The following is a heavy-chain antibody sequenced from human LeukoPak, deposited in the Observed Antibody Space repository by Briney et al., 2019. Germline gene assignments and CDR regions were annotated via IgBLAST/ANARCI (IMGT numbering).Heavy chain of an antibody. Sequence: GGSLRLSCAASGFTSGFTFDDYGMNWVRQVPGKGLEWVSGISRDGGRTGYADSVQGRFTISRDNSRNSRHLQMNSLRVEDTAFYYCVKDSNYDCWSGYYKGCDNWGHGTLVTVSS. CDR2: ISRDGGRT. D-gene: IGHD3-3*01. J-gene: IGHJ4*01. CDR1: GFTFDDYG. V-gene: IGHV3-20*04. CDR3: VKDSNYDCWSGYYKGCDN.